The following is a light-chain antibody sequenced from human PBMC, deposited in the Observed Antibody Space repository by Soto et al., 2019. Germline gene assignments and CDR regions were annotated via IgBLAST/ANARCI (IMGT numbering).Light chain of an antibody. J-gene: IGLJ1*01. CDR2: EVR. V-gene: IGLV2-14*01. Sequence: QSALTQPASVSGSPGQSITIACTGTNRDVGSYNLVSWYQQRPGEAPKLIISEVRNRPSGISYRFTGSKSGNTASLTISGLQAEDEADYYCSSYTSDSLYVFGTGTKVTVL. CDR3: SSYTSDSLYV. CDR1: NRDVGSYNL.